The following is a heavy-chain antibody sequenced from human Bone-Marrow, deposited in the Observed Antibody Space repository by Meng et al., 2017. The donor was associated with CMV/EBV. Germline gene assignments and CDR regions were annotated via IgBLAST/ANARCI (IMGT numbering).Heavy chain of an antibody. D-gene: IGHD2-2*01. CDR3: ARIVIIPGAKFYYYYGMDV. J-gene: IGHJ6*02. CDR1: GYTFTSYY. Sequence: ASVKVSCKASGYTFTSYYMHWVRQAPGQGLEWMGIINPSGGSTSYAQKFQGRVTMTRDTSISTAFMELSRLRSDDTAVYYCARIVIIPGAKFYYYYGMDVWGQGTTVTVSS. CDR2: INPSGGST. V-gene: IGHV1-46*01.